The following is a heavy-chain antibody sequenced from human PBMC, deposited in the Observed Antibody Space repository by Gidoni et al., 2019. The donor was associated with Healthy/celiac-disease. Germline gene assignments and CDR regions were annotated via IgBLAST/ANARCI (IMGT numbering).Heavy chain of an antibody. Sequence: QVQLQESGPGLVKPSHTLSLTCTLSGRSISSGGYYWSCILQHPGKGLEWIGYIYYSGTTYYNPSLKSRVTISVDPSKNQFSLKLSSVTAADTAVYYCARGLDDYTGVDYWGQGTLVTVSS. CDR3: ARGLDDYTGVDY. J-gene: IGHJ4*02. CDR1: GRSISSGGYY. CDR2: IYYSGTT. V-gene: IGHV4-31*03. D-gene: IGHD4-4*01.